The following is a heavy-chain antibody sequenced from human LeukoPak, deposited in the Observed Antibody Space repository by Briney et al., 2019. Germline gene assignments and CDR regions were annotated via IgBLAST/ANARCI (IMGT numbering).Heavy chain of an antibody. CDR2: IFEIGNT. CDR1: GGSISSSNYY. V-gene: IGHV4-61*01. CDR3: ARGMMPDWFDF. Sequence: SETLSLTCTVSGGSISSSNYYWTWIRQPPGKGLEWVGYIFEIGNTNYNPSLKSRVTVSLETSKNQFSLRLNSVTAADTAVYYCARGMMPDWFDFWGQGTLVTVSS. J-gene: IGHJ5*01. D-gene: IGHD2-2*01.